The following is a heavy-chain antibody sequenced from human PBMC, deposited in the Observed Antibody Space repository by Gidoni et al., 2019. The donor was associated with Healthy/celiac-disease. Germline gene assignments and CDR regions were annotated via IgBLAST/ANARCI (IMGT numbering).Heavy chain of an antibody. CDR2: ISYDGSNK. CDR1: GFTFSNYG. V-gene: IGHV3-30*18. Sequence: QVQLVESGGGVVQPGRSLRLSCAASGFTFSNYGMHWVRQAPGKGLEWVAVISYDGSNKYYADSVKGRFTISRDNSKNTLYLQMNSLRPEDTAVYYCAKDSGSSFDYWGQGTLVTVSS. J-gene: IGHJ4*02. D-gene: IGHD1-26*01. CDR3: AKDSGSSFDY.